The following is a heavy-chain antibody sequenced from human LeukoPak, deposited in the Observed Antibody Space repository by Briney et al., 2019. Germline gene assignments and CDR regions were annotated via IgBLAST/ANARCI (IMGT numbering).Heavy chain of an antibody. V-gene: IGHV3-23*01. CDR1: GFSLSSYA. J-gene: IGHJ4*02. D-gene: IGHD6-25*01. Sequence: PGGSLRLSCTVPGFSLSSYAMSWVRRAPGKGLEWVSATSSSDDGKYYADSVKGRFTISRDNSKNTLYLQMNSLRAEDTAVYYCAKARVRAARPEDYWGQGTLVTVSS. CDR2: TSSSDDGK. CDR3: AKARVRAARPEDY.